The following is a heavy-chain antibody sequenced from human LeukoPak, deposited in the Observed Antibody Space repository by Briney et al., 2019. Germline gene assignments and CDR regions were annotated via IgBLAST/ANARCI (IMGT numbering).Heavy chain of an antibody. CDR1: GYTFTSYG. J-gene: IGHJ4*02. Sequence: ASVKVSCTASGYTFTSYGISWVRQAPGQGLEWMGWISAYNGNTNYAQKLQGRLTMTTDTSTSTAYLELRSLRADDTAVYYCARDPYHKILPGYGSAMGHWGQGILVTVSS. CDR2: ISAYNGNT. V-gene: IGHV1-18*01. CDR3: ARDPYHKILPGYGSAMGH. D-gene: IGHD3-9*01.